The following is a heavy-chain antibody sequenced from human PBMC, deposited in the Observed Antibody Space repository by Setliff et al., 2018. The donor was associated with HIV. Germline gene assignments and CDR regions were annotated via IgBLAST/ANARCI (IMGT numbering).Heavy chain of an antibody. J-gene: IGHJ4*02. CDR1: GYSISSGYY. V-gene: IGHV4-38-2*02. D-gene: IGHD3-22*01. CDR2: IYHSGST. CDR3: AREQYFDSSGYYY. Sequence: ASETLSLTCTVSGYSISSGYYWGWIRQPPGKGLEWIGSIYHSGSTYYNPSLKSRVTISVDTSKNQFSLKLSSVTAADTAVYYCAREQYFDSSGYYYWGQGTLVTV.